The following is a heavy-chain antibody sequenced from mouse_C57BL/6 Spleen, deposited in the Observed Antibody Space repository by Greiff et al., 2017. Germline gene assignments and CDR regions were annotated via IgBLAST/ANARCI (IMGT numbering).Heavy chain of an antibody. CDR3: ARTAQATLYYYAMDY. CDR2: VYPYNGGT. J-gene: IGHJ4*01. D-gene: IGHD3-2*02. V-gene: IGHV1-36*01. CDR1: GFTFTDYY. Sequence: DVKLQESGPVLVKPGPSVKISCKASGFTFTDYYMHWVKQSHGKSLEWIGLVYPYNGGTSYNQKFKGKATLTVDTSSSTAYMELNSLTSEDSAVYYCARTAQATLYYYAMDYWGQGTSVTVSS.